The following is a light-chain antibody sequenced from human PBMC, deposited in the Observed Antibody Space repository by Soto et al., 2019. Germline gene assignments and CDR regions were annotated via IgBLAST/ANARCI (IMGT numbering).Light chain of an antibody. V-gene: IGKV1-39*01. CDR2: SAS. CDR3: QQSYSAPYT. Sequence: DIQVTQSPSSLSASVGDRVTITCRASQSVTTYLNWYQQKPGKAPNLLIYSASSLQTGVPSRFSGSGSGTDFTLTINTLQHEDFATYYCQQSYSAPYTFGQGTKVDIK. CDR1: QSVTTY. J-gene: IGKJ2*01.